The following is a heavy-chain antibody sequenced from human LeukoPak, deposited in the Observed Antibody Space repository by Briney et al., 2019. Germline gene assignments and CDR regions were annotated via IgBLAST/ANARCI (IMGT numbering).Heavy chain of an antibody. Sequence: PSQTLSLTCTVSGASITSSTYYWGWIRQPPGKGLEWIGSIYYSGSTYYSPSLRSRVTMSVDTSNNQFSLKLDSVTAADTAVYFCARIRGYSSSWFNFWGQGILVTVSS. V-gene: IGHV4-39*07. CDR1: GASITSSTYY. J-gene: IGHJ5*01. CDR2: IYYSGST. CDR3: ARIRGYSSSWFNF. D-gene: IGHD6-13*01.